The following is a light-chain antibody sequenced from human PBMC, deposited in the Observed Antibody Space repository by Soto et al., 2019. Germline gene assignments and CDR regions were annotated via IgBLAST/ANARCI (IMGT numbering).Light chain of an antibody. J-gene: IGKJ5*01. CDR3: QQYGNSTST. V-gene: IGKV3-20*01. CDR1: QRFLHTSNTKSY. Sequence: DIVMTQSPDSLAVPRGERTTINCNCSQRFLHTSNTKSYLGGSQQAPCQAPRLLXYGXSSRATGIPDRLSGSGSGTDFTLTISRLEPEYFAVYYCQQYGNSTSTFGQGTRLEI. CDR2: GXS.